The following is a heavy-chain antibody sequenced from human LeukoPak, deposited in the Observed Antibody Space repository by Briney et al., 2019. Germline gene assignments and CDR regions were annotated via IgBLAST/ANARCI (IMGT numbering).Heavy chain of an antibody. CDR2: IYYSEST. J-gene: IGHJ4*02. CDR3: ARVSYDSSGIDY. D-gene: IGHD3-22*01. CDR1: GGSIISYY. Sequence: SETLSLTCTVSGGSIISYYWSWIRQPPGKGLEWIGYIYYSESTNYNPSLKSRVTISVDTSKNQFSLKLSSVTAADTAVYYCARVSYDSSGIDYWGQGTLVTVSS. V-gene: IGHV4-59*01.